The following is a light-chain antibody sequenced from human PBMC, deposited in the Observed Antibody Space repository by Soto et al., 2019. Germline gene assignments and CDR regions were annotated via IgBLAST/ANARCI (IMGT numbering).Light chain of an antibody. CDR3: CSYTSSSTPWV. CDR1: SSDVGGYNY. V-gene: IGLV2-14*03. J-gene: IGLJ1*01. Sequence: QSVLTQPASVSGSPGQSITISCTGTSSDVGGYNYVSWYQQHPGEAPKLIIYDVSDRPSGVSNRLSASKSGNTASLTISGLQPEDEADYYCCSYTSSSTPWVFGTGTKVTVL. CDR2: DVS.